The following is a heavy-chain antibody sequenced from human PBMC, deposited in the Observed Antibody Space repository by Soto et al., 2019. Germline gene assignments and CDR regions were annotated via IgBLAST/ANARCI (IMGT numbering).Heavy chain of an antibody. Sequence: SETLSLTCSVSGGYVGSSHWWSWVRQPPGKGLEWIGYIYYSGSTNYNPSLKSRVTISVDTSKNQFSLKLSSVTAADTAVYYCARESFYDSGGIHGFDYWGQGTLVTVSS. CDR1: GGYVGSSHW. V-gene: IGHV4-61*01. CDR2: IYYSGST. D-gene: IGHD3-22*01. CDR3: ARESFYDSGGIHGFDY. J-gene: IGHJ4*02.